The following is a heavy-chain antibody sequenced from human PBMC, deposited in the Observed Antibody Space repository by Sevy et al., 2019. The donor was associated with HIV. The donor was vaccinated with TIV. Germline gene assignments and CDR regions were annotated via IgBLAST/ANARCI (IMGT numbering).Heavy chain of an antibody. D-gene: IGHD3-3*01. Sequence: GGSLRLSCAASGFTFSSYAMHWVRQAPGKGLEWVAVISYDGSNKYYADSVKGRFTISRDNSKNTLYLQMNSLRAEDTAVYYCARDCAYYDFWSGYLRPYSYYYGMDVWGQGTTVTVSS. CDR3: ARDCAYYDFWSGYLRPYSYYYGMDV. V-gene: IGHV3-30*04. CDR1: GFTFSSYA. J-gene: IGHJ6*02. CDR2: ISYDGSNK.